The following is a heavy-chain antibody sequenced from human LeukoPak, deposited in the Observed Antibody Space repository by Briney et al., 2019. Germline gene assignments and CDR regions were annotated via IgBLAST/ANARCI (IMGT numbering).Heavy chain of an antibody. Sequence: ASVKVSCKASGYTFTSYGISWVRQAPGQGLEWMGWISAYNGNTNYAQKLQGRVTMPTDTSTSTAYMELRSLRSDDTAVYYCARVGSGSYYNYFDYWGQGTVVTVSS. CDR3: ARVGSGSYYNYFDY. CDR1: GYTFTSYG. D-gene: IGHD3-10*01. V-gene: IGHV1-18*01. J-gene: IGHJ4*02. CDR2: ISAYNGNT.